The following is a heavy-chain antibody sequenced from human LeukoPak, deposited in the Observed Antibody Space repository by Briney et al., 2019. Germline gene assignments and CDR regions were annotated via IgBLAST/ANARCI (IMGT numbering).Heavy chain of an antibody. Sequence: SETLSLTCTVSGGSISSYYWSWIRQPPEKGLEWIGYIYYSGSTNYNPSLKSRVTISVDTSKNQFSLKLSSVTAADTAVYYCAREVDSSGYDAFDIWGQGTMVTVSS. V-gene: IGHV4-59*01. CDR2: IYYSGST. CDR3: AREVDSSGYDAFDI. J-gene: IGHJ3*02. D-gene: IGHD3-22*01. CDR1: GGSISSYY.